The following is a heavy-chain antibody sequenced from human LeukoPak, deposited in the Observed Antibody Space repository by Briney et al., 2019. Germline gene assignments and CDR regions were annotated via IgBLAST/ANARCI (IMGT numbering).Heavy chain of an antibody. V-gene: IGHV4-34*01. CDR3: ARSLYDFWSGYRYYFDY. D-gene: IGHD3-3*01. CDR2: INHSGST. Sequence: SETLSLTCAVYGGSFSGYYWSWIRQPPGKGLEWIGEINHSGSTNYNPSLKSRVTISVDTSKNQFSLKLSSVTAADTAVYYCARSLYDFWSGYRYYFDYWGQGTLVTVSS. CDR1: GGSFSGYY. J-gene: IGHJ4*02.